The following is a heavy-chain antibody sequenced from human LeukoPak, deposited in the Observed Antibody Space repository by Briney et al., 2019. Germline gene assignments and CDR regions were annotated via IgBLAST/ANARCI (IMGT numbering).Heavy chain of an antibody. Sequence: PAGTLRLSCAASAFTFNSYAIHWVRQAPGKGLERVAVISFDGTDAFYADPVKGRFTISRDNAKNSLYLQMNSLRAEDTAVYYCARAHQNWYYFDYWGQGTMVTVSS. CDR2: ISFDGTDA. CDR1: AFTFNSYA. CDR3: ARAHQNWYYFDY. J-gene: IGHJ4*02. D-gene: IGHD1-1*01. V-gene: IGHV3-30*04.